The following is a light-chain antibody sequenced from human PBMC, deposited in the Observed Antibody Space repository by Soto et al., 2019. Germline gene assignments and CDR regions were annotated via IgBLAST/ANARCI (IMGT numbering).Light chain of an antibody. CDR3: CSYAGSS. CDR2: DVS. J-gene: IGLJ1*01. Sequence: QSALTQPRSVSGSPGQSVTISCTGTSSDVGGYNYVSWYQQHPGKAPKLMIYDVSKRPSGVPDRFSGSKSGNTASLTISGLQAAAEADYYCCSYAGSSFGTGTKLTVL. CDR1: SSDVGGYNY. V-gene: IGLV2-11*01.